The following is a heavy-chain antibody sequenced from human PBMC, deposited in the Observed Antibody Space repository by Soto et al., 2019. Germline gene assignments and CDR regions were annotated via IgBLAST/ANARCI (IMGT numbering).Heavy chain of an antibody. D-gene: IGHD4-4*01. Sequence: GESLKISCKGSGYSFTNYWISWVRQMPGKGLEWMGRIDPSDSYTNYSPSFQGHVTISADKSISTAYLQWSSLKASDTAMYYCARQDYSNFPLDYWGQGTLVTVSS. CDR2: IDPSDSYT. CDR1: GYSFTNYW. J-gene: IGHJ4*02. V-gene: IGHV5-10-1*01. CDR3: ARQDYSNFPLDY.